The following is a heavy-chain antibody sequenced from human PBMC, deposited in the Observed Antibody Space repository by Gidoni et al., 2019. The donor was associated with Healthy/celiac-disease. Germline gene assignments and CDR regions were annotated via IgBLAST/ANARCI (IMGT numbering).Heavy chain of an antibody. CDR1: GYSLSNARMG. CDR2: IVSNDEK. CDR3: SRTVQGAWRPYSSSWLPLDY. D-gene: IGHD6-13*01. V-gene: IGHV2-26*01. J-gene: IGHJ4*02. Sequence: HVTLNEPGPVLVKPTETLTLTCTDPGYSLSNARMGVSWLRQPPGTALAWLAHIVSNDEKSYNTSLKSVLTISKDTSKSHVVLTMTNMDPVDTATYYVSRTVQGAWRPYSSSWLPLDYWGQGTLVTVSS.